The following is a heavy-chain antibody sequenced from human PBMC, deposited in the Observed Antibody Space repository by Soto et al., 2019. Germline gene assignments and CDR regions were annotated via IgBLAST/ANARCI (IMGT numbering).Heavy chain of an antibody. D-gene: IGHD6-13*01. CDR2: ISGSGGST. CDR3: AKSFYSSSRSFDY. CDR1: GFTFSSYA. Sequence: GGSLRLSCAASGFTFSSYAVSWVRQAPGKGLEWVSAISGSGGSTYYADSVKGRFTISRDNSKNTLYLQMNSLRAEDTAVYYCAKSFYSSSRSFDYWGQGTLVTVSS. J-gene: IGHJ4*02. V-gene: IGHV3-23*01.